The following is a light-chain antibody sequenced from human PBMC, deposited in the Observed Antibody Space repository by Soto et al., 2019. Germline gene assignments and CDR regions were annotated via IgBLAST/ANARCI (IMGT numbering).Light chain of an antibody. CDR2: DAS. CDR3: QQYDKYST. CDR1: QSISVS. J-gene: IGKJ1*01. V-gene: IGKV1-5*01. Sequence: QITQSPSTLSASVGATVTITCRASQSISVSLAWYQQKPGKAPNLLIYDASTLQGGVPSRFSGGGSGTEFTLTITSLQPEYFATDVCQQYDKYSTFGHGTKVDIK.